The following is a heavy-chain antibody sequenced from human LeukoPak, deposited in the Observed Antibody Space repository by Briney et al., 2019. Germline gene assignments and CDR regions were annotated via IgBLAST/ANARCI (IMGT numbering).Heavy chain of an antibody. CDR1: GFSFDRYA. J-gene: IGHJ4*02. D-gene: IGHD4-23*01. CDR3: ATDRNGGTPPPFDY. CDR2: ISGSGETT. V-gene: IGHV3-23*01. Sequence: GGALRLSCAACGFSFDRYAMRWVRQAPGKGLEWVAGISGSGETTYYAESVRGRSTISRDNAKSTVYLQMHSARAADTAIYYCATDRNGGTPPPFDYWGQGTLVTVSS.